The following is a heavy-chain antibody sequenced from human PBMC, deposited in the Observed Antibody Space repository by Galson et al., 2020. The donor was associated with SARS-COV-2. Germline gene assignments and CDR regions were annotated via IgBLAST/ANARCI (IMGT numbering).Heavy chain of an antibody. V-gene: IGHV4-39*07. D-gene: IGHD6-19*01. CDR2: IYYSGST. CDR3: FIVDANNNQWLAHDY. CDR1: GGSISSSSYY. J-gene: IGHJ4*02. Sequence: SETLSLTCTVSGGSISSSSYYWGWIRQPPGKGLEWIGSIYYSGSTYYNPSLKSRVTISVDTSKNQFSLKLSSVTAADTAVYYCFIVDANNNQWLAHDYWGQGTLVTVSS.